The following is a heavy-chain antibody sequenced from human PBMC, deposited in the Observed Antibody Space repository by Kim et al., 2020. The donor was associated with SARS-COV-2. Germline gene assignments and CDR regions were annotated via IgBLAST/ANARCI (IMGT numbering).Heavy chain of an antibody. V-gene: IGHV3-49*03. D-gene: IGHD1-26*01. J-gene: IGHJ4*02. Sequence: GGSLRLSCTASGFTFGDYALSWFRQAPGKGLEWISFIRSKAYGGTTEYAASVKGSFTISRDDSKSIGYLQINSLKTEDTAVYYCTRGWRSPGEYWGQGTLVTVSS. CDR2: IRSKAYGGTT. CDR1: GFTFGDYA. CDR3: TRGWRSPGEY.